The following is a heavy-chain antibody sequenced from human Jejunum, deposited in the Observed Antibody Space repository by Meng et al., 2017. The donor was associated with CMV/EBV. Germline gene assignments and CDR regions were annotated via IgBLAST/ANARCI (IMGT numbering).Heavy chain of an antibody. CDR3: ATGGKWLRSSFDY. J-gene: IGHJ4*02. Sequence: ASGFILRNDGMNWVRQAKGKGLEWLSYSSGSSTYIYNADSVKGRFTIYRDNAKNSVYLQMNGLRAEDAAVYYCATGGKWLRSSFDYWGQGTLVTVSS. CDR2: SSGSSTYI. CDR1: GFILRNDG. V-gene: IGHV3-21*01. D-gene: IGHD5-12*01.